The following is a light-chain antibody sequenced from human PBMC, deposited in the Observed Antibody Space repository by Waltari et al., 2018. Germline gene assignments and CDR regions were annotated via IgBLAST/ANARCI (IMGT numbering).Light chain of an antibody. CDR1: QSVGTY. Sequence: EIVLTQSPGTLSLSPGERATLSCRDSQSVGTYLAWYQQKPGQAPRLLIDHASSRATGVPDRFSGSGSGTDFSLTISRLEPEDFAVYYCQKYVNLPATFGQGTKVEI. J-gene: IGKJ1*01. CDR2: HAS. CDR3: QKYVNLPAT. V-gene: IGKV3-20*01.